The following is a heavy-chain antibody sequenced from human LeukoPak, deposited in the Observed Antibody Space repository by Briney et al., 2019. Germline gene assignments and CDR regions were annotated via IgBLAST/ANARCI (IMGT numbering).Heavy chain of an antibody. V-gene: IGHV3-48*04. CDR3: ARDSPSSTSWGY. CDR2: ISSSGSTI. Sequence: PGGSLRLSCAASGFTFSSYSMNWVRQAPGKGLEWVSYISSSGSTIYYADSVKGRFTISRDNAKNSLYLQMNSLRAEDTAVYYCARDSPSSTSWGYWGQGTLVTVSS. D-gene: IGHD2-2*01. CDR1: GFTFSSYS. J-gene: IGHJ4*02.